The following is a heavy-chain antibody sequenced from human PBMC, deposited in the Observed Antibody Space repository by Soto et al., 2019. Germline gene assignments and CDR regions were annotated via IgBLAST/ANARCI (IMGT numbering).Heavy chain of an antibody. CDR1: GCTFSNAW. Sequence: PGGSLRLSCAACGCTFSNAWLSWVRQAPGKGLEWVGRSKSKTAGGTTDYAAPVKGRFSISRDDSKNMRYLQLNSRKTDDTAVYYCTTRLGDYGDYDPYYYGMEVWGQATTATVAS. D-gene: IGHD4-17*01. CDR2: SKSKTAGGTT. CDR3: TTRLGDYGDYDPYYYGMEV. J-gene: IGHJ6*02. V-gene: IGHV3-15*01.